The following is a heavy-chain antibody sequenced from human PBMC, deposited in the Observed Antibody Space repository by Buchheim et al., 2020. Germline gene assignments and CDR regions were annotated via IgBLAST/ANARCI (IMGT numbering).Heavy chain of an antibody. CDR2: ISYDGSNK. Sequence: QVQLVESGGGVVQPGRSLRLSCAASGFTFSSYAMHWVRQAPGKGLEWVAVISYDGSNKYYADSVKGRFSISRDTSKNTLYLQMNSLRAEDTAVYYCARDALDIVVVPAATGGGWFDPWGQGTL. CDR3: ARDALDIVVVPAATGGGWFDP. V-gene: IGHV3-30*14. J-gene: IGHJ5*02. D-gene: IGHD2-2*03. CDR1: GFTFSSYA.